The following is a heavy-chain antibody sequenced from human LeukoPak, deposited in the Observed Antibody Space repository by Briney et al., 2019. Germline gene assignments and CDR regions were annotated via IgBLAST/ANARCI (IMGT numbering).Heavy chain of an antibody. CDR1: GFTFSDYY. CDR2: ISSSGDTI. Sequence: GGSLRLSCAASGFTFSDYYMSWIRQAPGKGLEWVSYISSSGDTIYYADSVKGRFTISRDNAKNSLYLQMNSLRAEDTALYYCARAKYYYGSGSYGTRWYMDVWGKGTTVTVSS. CDR3: ARAKYYYGSGSYGTRWYMDV. D-gene: IGHD3-10*01. J-gene: IGHJ6*03. V-gene: IGHV3-11*01.